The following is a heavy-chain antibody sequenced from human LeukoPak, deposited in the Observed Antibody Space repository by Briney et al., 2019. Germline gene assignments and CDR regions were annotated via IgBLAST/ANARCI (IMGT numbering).Heavy chain of an antibody. Sequence: GSSVKVSCKASGGTFSSYAISWMRQAPGQGLEWMGGIIPIFGTANYAQKFQGRVTITTDESTSTAYMELSSLRSEDTAVYYCARGKTNYYDSSGYYYFDYWGQGTLVTVSS. D-gene: IGHD3-22*01. V-gene: IGHV1-69*05. J-gene: IGHJ4*02. CDR2: IIPIFGTA. CDR1: GGTFSSYA. CDR3: ARGKTNYYDSSGYYYFDY.